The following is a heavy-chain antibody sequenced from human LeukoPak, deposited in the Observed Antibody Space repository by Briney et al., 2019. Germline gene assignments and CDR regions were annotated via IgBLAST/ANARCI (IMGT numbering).Heavy chain of an antibody. Sequence: GESLKISCKGSGYIFTSYWIGWVRQMPGKGLEWMGIIYPGDSDTRYSPSFQGQVTISADKSISTAYLQWSSLKASDTAMYYCASSSIAAEDYYYYGMDVWGQGTTVTVSS. CDR2: IYPGDSDT. CDR1: GYIFTSYW. D-gene: IGHD6-6*01. J-gene: IGHJ6*02. CDR3: ASSSIAAEDYYYYGMDV. V-gene: IGHV5-51*01.